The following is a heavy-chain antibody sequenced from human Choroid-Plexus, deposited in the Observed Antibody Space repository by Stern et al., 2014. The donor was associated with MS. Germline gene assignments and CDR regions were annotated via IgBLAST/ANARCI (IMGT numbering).Heavy chain of an antibody. D-gene: IGHD3-3*01. Sequence: VHLVESGAEVKKPGASVKVSCKTSGYIFTGYYIHWVRQAPGQGLAWMAWINPNTGGTKYAQRFQGRVAMSRDTSISTAYVELSSLTSDDTAVYYCARGQRGITIFGVVTDYYYLGMDVWGQGTTVTVSS. CDR3: ARGQRGITIFGVVTDYYYLGMDV. J-gene: IGHJ6*02. V-gene: IGHV1-2*02. CDR1: GYIFTGYY. CDR2: INPNTGGT.